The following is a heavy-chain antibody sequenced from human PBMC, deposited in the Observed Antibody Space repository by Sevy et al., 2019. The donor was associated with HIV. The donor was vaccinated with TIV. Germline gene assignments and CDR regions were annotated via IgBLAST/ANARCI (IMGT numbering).Heavy chain of an antibody. CDR1: GFTFSRSS. J-gene: IGHJ3*02. CDR2: ISSSSNYI. V-gene: IGHV3-21*01. D-gene: IGHD3-22*01. CDR3: ARDKREAYFDGSTSSDAFDI. Sequence: GGSLRLSCAGSGFTFSRSSMNWVRQAPGKGLEWVSSISSSSNYIYYADSVKGRFTISRYNAKNSLLLLMNSLRAEDTAVYYCARDKREAYFDGSTSSDAFDIWGQGTLVTVSS.